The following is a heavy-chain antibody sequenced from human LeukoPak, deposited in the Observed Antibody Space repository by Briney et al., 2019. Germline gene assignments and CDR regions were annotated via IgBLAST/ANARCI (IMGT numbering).Heavy chain of an antibody. CDR2: INVGNGNT. J-gene: IGHJ5*02. CDR1: GYTFTSYA. V-gene: IGHV1-3*01. D-gene: IGHD2-15*01. CDR3: ARGSCSGGSCYSNQGWFDP. Sequence: ASVKVSCKASGYTFTSYAMHWVRQAPGQRLEWMGWINVGNGNTKYSQEFQGRVTITRDTSISTAYMELSRLRSDDTAVYYCARGSCSGGSCYSNQGWFDPWGQGTLVSVSS.